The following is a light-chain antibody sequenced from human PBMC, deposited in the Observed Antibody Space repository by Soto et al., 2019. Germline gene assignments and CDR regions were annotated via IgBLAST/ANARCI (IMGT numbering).Light chain of an antibody. J-gene: IGLJ2*01. CDR1: SSDVGGYNY. CDR3: SSYTTTSAVA. Sequence: QSVLTQPASVSGSPGQWITISCTGTSSDVGGYNYVSWYQQHPGKAPKLMIYDVTNRPSGVSYRFSGSKSGNTASLTISGLQAEHEADYYCSSYTTTSAVAFGGGTKVTVL. V-gene: IGLV2-14*03. CDR2: DVT.